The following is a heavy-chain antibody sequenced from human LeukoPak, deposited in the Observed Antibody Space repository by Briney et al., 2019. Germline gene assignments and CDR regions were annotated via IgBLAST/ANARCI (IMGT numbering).Heavy chain of an antibody. CDR2: IYHSGST. D-gene: IGHD5-18*01. Sequence: SQTLSLTCAVSGGSISSGGYSWSWIRQPPGKGLEWIGYIYHSGSTYYNPSLKSRVTISVDRSKNQFSLKLSSVTAADTAVYYCARGRPGIQLWIPEFDYWGQGTLVTVSS. V-gene: IGHV4-30-2*01. CDR1: GGSISSGGYS. J-gene: IGHJ4*02. CDR3: ARGRPGIQLWIPEFDY.